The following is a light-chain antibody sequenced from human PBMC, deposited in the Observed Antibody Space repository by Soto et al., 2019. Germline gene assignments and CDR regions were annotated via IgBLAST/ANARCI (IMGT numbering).Light chain of an antibody. CDR1: SSNIGAGYD. V-gene: IGLV1-40*01. CDR2: GNS. J-gene: IGLJ1*01. CDR3: QSYDSSLSASV. Sequence: QSVLTQPPSVSGAPRQRVTISCTGSSSNIGAGYDVRWYQQLPGTAPKLLIYGNSNRPSGVPDRFSGSKSGTSASLAITGLQAEDEADYYCQSYDSSLSASVFGTGTKVTVL.